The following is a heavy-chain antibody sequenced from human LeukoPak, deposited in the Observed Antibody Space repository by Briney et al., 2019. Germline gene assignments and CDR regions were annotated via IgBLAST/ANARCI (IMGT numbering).Heavy chain of an antibody. CDR3: ARGKGVDY. V-gene: IGHV3-7*01. Sequence: GGSLRLSCVASGFTFSTYVMSWVRQAPGKGLEWVANIKQDGSEKYYVDSVKGRFTISRDNAKNSLYLQMNSLRAEDTAVYYCARGKGVDYWGQGTLVTVSS. J-gene: IGHJ4*02. CDR1: GFTFSTYV. CDR2: IKQDGSEK. D-gene: IGHD3-16*01.